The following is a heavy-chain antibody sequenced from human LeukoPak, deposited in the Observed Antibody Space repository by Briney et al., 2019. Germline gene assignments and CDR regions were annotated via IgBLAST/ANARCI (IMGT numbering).Heavy chain of an antibody. D-gene: IGHD1-26*01. CDR2: ISYDGSNK. J-gene: IGHJ6*02. V-gene: IGHV3-30*18. CDR3: AKDLGRGYGMDV. Sequence: GGSLRLSCAASGFTFSSYGMHWVRQAAGKGLEWVAVISYDGSNKYYADSVKGRFTISRDNSKNTLYLQMNSLRAEDTAVYYCAKDLGRGYGMDVWGQGTTVTVSS. CDR1: GFTFSSYG.